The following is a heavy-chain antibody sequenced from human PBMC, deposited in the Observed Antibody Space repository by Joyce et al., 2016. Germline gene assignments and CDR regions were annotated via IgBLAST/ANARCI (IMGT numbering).Heavy chain of an antibody. CDR1: EGTFRKYG. CDR3: ARDVYLDMVRSYYFDF. J-gene: IGHJ4*02. V-gene: IGHV1-69*04. D-gene: IGHD3-10*01. Sequence: QVHLEQSGAEVKQPGSSVKVSCKAPEGTFRKYGISWVRQAPGQRLEWMGSFNPILGIANYAQKLQGRVTITVDRSTTTAYMELRSLRSDDTAVYFCARDVYLDMVRSYYFDFWGQGTLVTVSS. CDR2: FNPILGIA.